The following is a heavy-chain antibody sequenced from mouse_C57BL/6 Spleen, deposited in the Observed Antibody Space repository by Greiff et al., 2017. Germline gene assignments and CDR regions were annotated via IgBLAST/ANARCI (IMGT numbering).Heavy chain of an antibody. CDR1: GYSITSGYY. V-gene: IGHV3-6*01. Sequence: EVKLMESGPGLVKPSQSLSLTCSVTGYSITSGYYWNWIRQFPGNKLEWMGYISYDGSNNYNPSLKNRIPITRDTSKNQFFLKLNSVTTEDTATYYCARGARDYDAWFAYWGQGTLVTVSA. J-gene: IGHJ3*01. CDR2: ISYDGSN. CDR3: ARGARDYDAWFAY. D-gene: IGHD2-4*01.